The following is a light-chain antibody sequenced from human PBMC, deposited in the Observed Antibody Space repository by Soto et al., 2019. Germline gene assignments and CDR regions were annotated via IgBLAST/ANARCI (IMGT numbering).Light chain of an antibody. V-gene: IGKV3-15*01. CDR1: QSVSSN. CDR3: QQFHNWPWT. Sequence: EIVMTQSPATLSVSPGERATLSCRASQSVSSNLAWYQQKPGQAPRLLIYGASTRATGFPARFSGSGSGTEFTYTISRLLSEDFAVYYCQQFHNWPWTCGQGTKVEIK. J-gene: IGKJ1*01. CDR2: GAS.